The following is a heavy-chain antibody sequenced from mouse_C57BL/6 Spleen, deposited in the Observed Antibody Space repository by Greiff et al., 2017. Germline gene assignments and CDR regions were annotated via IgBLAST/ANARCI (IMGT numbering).Heavy chain of an antibody. D-gene: IGHD3-2*02. CDR2: IDPETGGT. Sequence: QVQLQQSGAELVRPGASVTLSCKASGYTFTDYEMHWVKQTPVHGLEWIGAIDPETGGTAYNQKFKGKAILTADKSSSTAYMELSSLTSEDSAVYYCTRGRETAQATTLLLAMGYWGQGTSVTVSS. CDR1: GYTFTDYE. J-gene: IGHJ4*01. V-gene: IGHV1-15*01. CDR3: TRGRETAQATTLLLAMGY.